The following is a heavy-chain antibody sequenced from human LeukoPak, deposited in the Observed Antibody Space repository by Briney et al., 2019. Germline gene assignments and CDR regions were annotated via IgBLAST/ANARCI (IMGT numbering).Heavy chain of an antibody. J-gene: IGHJ5*02. CDR3: ARGDSSGYYYWFDP. CDR2: IYYSGST. V-gene: IGHV4-31*03. D-gene: IGHD3-22*01. Sequence: SQTLSLTCTVSGGSISSGAYYWSWIRQHPGKGLEWIGYIYYSGSTYYNPSLKSRVTISVDTSKNQFSLRLSSVTAADTAVYYCARGDSSGYYYWFDPWGQGTLVTVSS. CDR1: GGSISSGAYY.